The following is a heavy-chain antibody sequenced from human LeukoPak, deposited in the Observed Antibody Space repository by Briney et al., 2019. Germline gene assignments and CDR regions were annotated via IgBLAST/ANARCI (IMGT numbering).Heavy chain of an antibody. V-gene: IGHV1-18*04. Sequence: ASVKVSCKASGGTFSSYAISWVRQAPGQGLEWMGWISAYNGNTNYAQKLQGRVTMTTDTSTSTAYMELRSLRSDDTAVYYCARVVVMELYFDYWGQGTLVTVSS. CDR3: ARVVVMELYFDY. D-gene: IGHD1-7*01. CDR2: ISAYNGNT. J-gene: IGHJ4*02. CDR1: GGTFSSYA.